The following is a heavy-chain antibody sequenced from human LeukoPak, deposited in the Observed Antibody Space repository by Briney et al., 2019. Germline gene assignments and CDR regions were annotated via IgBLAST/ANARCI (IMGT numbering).Heavy chain of an antibody. CDR2: IYPGDSDT. J-gene: IGHJ6*02. Sequence: GESLKISCKGSGYSFTSYWIGWVRQMPGKGLEXXXIIYPGDSDTRYSPSFQGQVTISADKSISTAYLQWSSLQASDTAMYYCARQKIAVAGTSYYYYGMDVWGQGTTVTVSS. CDR1: GYSFTSYW. V-gene: IGHV5-51*01. CDR3: ARQKIAVAGTSYYYYGMDV. D-gene: IGHD6-19*01.